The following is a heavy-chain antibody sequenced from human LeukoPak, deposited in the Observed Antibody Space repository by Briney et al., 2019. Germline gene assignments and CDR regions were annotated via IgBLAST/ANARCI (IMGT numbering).Heavy chain of an antibody. CDR3: ARHGSEASIVVVPLYYYGMDV. Sequence: SETLSLTCTVSGGSISSSSYYWGWIRQPPGKGLEWIGSIYYSGSTYYNPSLKSRVTISVDTSKNQFSLKLSSVTAADTAVYYCARHGSEASIVVVPLYYYGMDVWGQGTTVTVSS. J-gene: IGHJ6*02. V-gene: IGHV4-39*01. CDR2: IYYSGST. D-gene: IGHD2-2*01. CDR1: GGSISSSSYY.